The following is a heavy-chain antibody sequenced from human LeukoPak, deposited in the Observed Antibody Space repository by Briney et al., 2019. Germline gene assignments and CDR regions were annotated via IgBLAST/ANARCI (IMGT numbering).Heavy chain of an antibody. CDR3: ARLTGYTADY. CDR1: GGSISSSSYY. Sequence: SETLSLTCTVSGGSISSSSYYWGWIRQPPGKGLEWIGSIYYSGSIYYNPSLKSRVTISVDTSKNQFSLKLSSVTAADTAVYYCARLTGYTADYWGQGTLVTVSS. J-gene: IGHJ4*02. CDR2: IYYSGSI. D-gene: IGHD3-9*01. V-gene: IGHV4-39*07.